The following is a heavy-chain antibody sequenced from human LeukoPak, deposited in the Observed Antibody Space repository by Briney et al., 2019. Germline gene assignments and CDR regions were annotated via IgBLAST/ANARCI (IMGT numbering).Heavy chain of an antibody. J-gene: IGHJ4*02. CDR2: INPSGGST. D-gene: IGHD3-16*01. CDR3: ATGIMIPAGFDY. V-gene: IGHV1-46*01. CDR1: GYIFTSYN. Sequence: ASVKVSCKASGYIFTSYNIYWVRQAPGQGLEWMGIINPSGGSTNYAQKFQGRVTMTGDTSTNTAYMELSSLRSEDTAVYYCATGIMIPAGFDYWGQGTLVTVSS.